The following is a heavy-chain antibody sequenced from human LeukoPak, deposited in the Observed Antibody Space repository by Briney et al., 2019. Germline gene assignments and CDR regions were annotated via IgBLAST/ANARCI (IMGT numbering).Heavy chain of an antibody. CDR3: AKDWTTVVTPKGYYFDS. CDR1: GFTFNNYA. Sequence: PGGSLRLSCAASGFTFNNYAVSWVRQAPGKGLEWVSGISTTGGSTYYADSVKGRFTISRDNSNNTLYLQMNSLRGDDTAVYYCAKDWTTVVTPKGYYFDSWGQGTLVTVSS. CDR2: ISTTGGST. V-gene: IGHV3-23*01. D-gene: IGHD4-23*01. J-gene: IGHJ4*02.